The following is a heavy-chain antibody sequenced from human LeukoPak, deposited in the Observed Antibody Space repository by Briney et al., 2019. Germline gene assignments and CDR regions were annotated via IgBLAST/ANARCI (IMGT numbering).Heavy chain of an antibody. J-gene: IGHJ4*02. CDR1: GFTSIAYA. Sequence: GGSLRLSCVGSGFTSIAYALTWARQAPGKGLEWVSGISGGGVTTYYADSVKGRFTISRDNSKNTLYLQMNSLSAEDTAVYYCARGPGYSSGWYVLSVDYWGQGTLVTVSS. CDR2: ISGGGVTT. D-gene: IGHD6-19*01. V-gene: IGHV3-23*01. CDR3: ARGPGYSSGWYVLSVDY.